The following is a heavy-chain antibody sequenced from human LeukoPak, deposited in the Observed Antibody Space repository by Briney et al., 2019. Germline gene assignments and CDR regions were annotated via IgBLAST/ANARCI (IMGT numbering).Heavy chain of an antibody. CDR2: IYSGGST. V-gene: IGHV3-53*01. J-gene: IGHJ3*02. CDR1: GFIFTNYF. Sequence: PGGSLRLSCAASGFIFTNYFMSWVRQAPGKGLEWVSVIYSGGSTYYADSVKGRFTISRDNSKNTLYLQMNSLRAEDTAVYYCAREYSSGWYPDDAFDIWGQGTMVTVSS. D-gene: IGHD6-19*01. CDR3: AREYSSGWYPDDAFDI.